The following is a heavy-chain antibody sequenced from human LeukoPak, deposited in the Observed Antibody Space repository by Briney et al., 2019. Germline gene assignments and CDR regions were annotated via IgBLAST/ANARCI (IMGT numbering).Heavy chain of an antibody. CDR3: ASGDLYGGSTFDY. CDR1: GGTFSSYA. Sequence: SVKVSCKTSGGTFSSYAISWVRQAPGQGLEWMGGIIPIFGTANYAQKFQGRVTITADESTSTAYMELSSLRSEDTAVYYCASGDLYGGSTFDYWGQGTLVTVSS. CDR2: IIPIFGTA. V-gene: IGHV1-69*01. J-gene: IGHJ4*02. D-gene: IGHD5-12*01.